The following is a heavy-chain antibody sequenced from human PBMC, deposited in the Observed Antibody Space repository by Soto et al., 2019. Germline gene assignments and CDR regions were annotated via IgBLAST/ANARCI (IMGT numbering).Heavy chain of an antibody. CDR2: IYYSWST. J-gene: IGHJ5*02. D-gene: IGHD1-26*01. V-gene: IGHV4-59*01. CDR3: ARVGAYNWFDP. CDR1: GGSISSYY. Sequence: SETLSLTCTVSGGSISSYYWSWIRQPPGKGLEWIGYIYYSWSTNYNPSLKSRVTISVDTSKNQFSLKLSSVTAADTAVYYCARVGAYNWFDPWGQGTLVTVSS.